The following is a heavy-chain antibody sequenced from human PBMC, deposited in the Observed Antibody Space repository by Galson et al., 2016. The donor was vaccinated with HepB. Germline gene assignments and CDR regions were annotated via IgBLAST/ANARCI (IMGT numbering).Heavy chain of an antibody. CDR3: VRLGTAAAVANRRGSVY. J-gene: IGHJ4*02. D-gene: IGHD6-13*01. V-gene: IGHV4-39*01. Sequence: SETLSVTCSVSGDSISRVGHHWGWFRQSPGKGLEYIGSIHSSGTSYYNPSLTSRVTVSADMSRNQFFLSLTSVTAADTAIYYCVRLGTAAAVANRRGSVYWSQGTRVTVSS. CDR2: IHSSGTS. CDR1: GDSISRVGHH.